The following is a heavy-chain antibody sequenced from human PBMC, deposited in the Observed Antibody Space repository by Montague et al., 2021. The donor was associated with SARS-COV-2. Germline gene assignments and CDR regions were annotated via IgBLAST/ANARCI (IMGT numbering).Heavy chain of an antibody. CDR2: FYYSLNT. CDR3: ARDSFEAPRFFNY. D-gene: IGHD3-16*01. CDR1: GGSISTYY. V-gene: IGHV4-59*01. J-gene: IGHJ4*02. Sequence: SETLSLTCTVSGGSISTYYWNWIRQSPGKGLELLGYFYYSLNTNYNPSLKGRLTISVATSENQVSLNLRSVTAADTAVFYCARDSFEAPRFFNYWARESWSPSP.